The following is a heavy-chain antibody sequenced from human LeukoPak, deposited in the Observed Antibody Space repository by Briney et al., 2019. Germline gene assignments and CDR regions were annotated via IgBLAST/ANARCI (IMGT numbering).Heavy chain of an antibody. CDR1: GFTFSSYA. D-gene: IGHD4-11*01. CDR3: AKVGLTVTTILDYFDY. J-gene: IGHJ4*02. CDR2: ISYDGSNK. V-gene: IGHV3-30*04. Sequence: PGRSLRLSCAASGFTFSSYAMHWVRQAPGKGLEWVAVISYDGSNKYYADSVKGRFTISRDNSKNTLYLQMKSLRAEDTAVYYCAKVGLTVTTILDYFDYWGQGTLVTVSS.